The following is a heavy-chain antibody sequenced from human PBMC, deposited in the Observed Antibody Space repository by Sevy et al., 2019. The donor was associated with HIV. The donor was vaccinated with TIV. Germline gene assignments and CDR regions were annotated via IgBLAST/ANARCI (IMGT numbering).Heavy chain of an antibody. CDR3: ARVRYNYGSYYFDH. Sequence: GGSLRLSCTASGFTFSSYDMNWVRQAPGKGLEWVSKISSSGSSIYYADSVKGRFTISRDNANNSLYLQMKSLGAEDTAMYYCARVRYNYGSYYFDHWGQGTLVTVSS. V-gene: IGHV3-48*03. CDR1: GFTFSSYD. D-gene: IGHD5-18*01. CDR2: ISSSGSSI. J-gene: IGHJ4*02.